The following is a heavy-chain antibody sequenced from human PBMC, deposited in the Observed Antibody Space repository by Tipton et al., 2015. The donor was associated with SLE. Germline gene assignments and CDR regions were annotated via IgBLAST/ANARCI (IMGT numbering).Heavy chain of an antibody. CDR2: IYYSGST. D-gene: IGHD6-19*01. CDR1: GYSISSSNW. Sequence: TLSLTCAVSGYSISSSNWWGWIRQPPGKGLEWIGYIYYSGSTNYNPSLKSRVNMSVDTSKNQFSLKLSSVTALDTAVYYCARKDSSGPGAFDIWGQGTMVTVSS. V-gene: IGHV4-28*06. J-gene: IGHJ3*02. CDR3: ARKDSSGPGAFDI.